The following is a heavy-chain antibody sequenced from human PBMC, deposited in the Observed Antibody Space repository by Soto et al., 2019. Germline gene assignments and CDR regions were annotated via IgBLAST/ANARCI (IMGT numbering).Heavy chain of an antibody. D-gene: IGHD6-19*01. CDR1: GGSISSYY. J-gene: IGHJ6*02. CDR3: ARDPRVAVGHYGMDV. V-gene: IGHV4-59*01. CDR2: IYYSGST. Sequence: QVQLQESGPGLVKPSETLSLTCTVSGGSISSYYWSWIRQPPGKGLEWIGYIYYSGSTNYNPSLKSRVTISVDTSKNQFSLKLSSVTAADTAMYYCARDPRVAVGHYGMDVWGQGTTVIVSS.